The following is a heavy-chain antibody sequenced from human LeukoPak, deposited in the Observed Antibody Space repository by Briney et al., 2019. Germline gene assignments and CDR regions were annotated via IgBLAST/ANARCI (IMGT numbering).Heavy chain of an antibody. J-gene: IGHJ4*02. Sequence: GASVKVSCKVSGYTLTELSMHWVRQAPGNGLEWMGGFDPEDGETIYAQKFQGRVTMTEDTSTDTAYMELSSLRSEDTAVYYCATFSGYDYVWGSYRPIALDYWGQGTLVTVSS. CDR3: ATFSGYDYVWGSYRPIALDY. CDR1: GYTLTELS. CDR2: FDPEDGET. V-gene: IGHV1-24*01. D-gene: IGHD3-16*02.